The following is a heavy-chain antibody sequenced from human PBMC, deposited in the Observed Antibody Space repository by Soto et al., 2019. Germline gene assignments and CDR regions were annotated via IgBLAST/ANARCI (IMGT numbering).Heavy chain of an antibody. D-gene: IGHD6-13*01. V-gene: IGHV3-23*01. J-gene: IGHJ1*01. Sequence: GGSLRLSCAASGFTFSSYAMSWVRQAPGKGLEWVSTISGSGGSTYYADSVKGRFTVSRDNSKNTLYLQMNSLSAGDTAFYYSVKDDGINWYSGHFRHWGQGTLGTVSS. CDR1: GFTFSSYA. CDR3: VKDDGINWYSGHFRH. CDR2: ISGSGGST.